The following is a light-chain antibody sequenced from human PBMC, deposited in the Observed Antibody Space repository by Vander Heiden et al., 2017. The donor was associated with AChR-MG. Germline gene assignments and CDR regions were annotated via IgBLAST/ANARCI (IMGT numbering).Light chain of an antibody. CDR3: SAYTSGSTLEGV. Sequence: QSALPQPASVSASPGPSLTISCTGAGSDVGGYNYVSCYQQQPGKAPNLMIYDVSNRPSGVSNRFSGSKSGNTASLTISGLQAEDEADYYCSAYTSGSTLEGVFGGGTKLTVL. J-gene: IGLJ2*01. CDR1: GSDVGGYNY. V-gene: IGLV2-14*03. CDR2: DVS.